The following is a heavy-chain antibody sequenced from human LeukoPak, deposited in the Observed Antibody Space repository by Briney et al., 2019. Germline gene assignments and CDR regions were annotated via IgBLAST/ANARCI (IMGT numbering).Heavy chain of an antibody. Sequence: SETLSLTCAVYGGSFSGYYWSWIRQPPGKGLEWIGEINHSGSTNYNPSLMSRVTISVDTSKNQFSLKLSSVTAADTAVYHCARESQSVLWFGVHLWGHGTLVTVSS. CDR3: ARESQSVLWFGVHL. J-gene: IGHJ4*01. D-gene: IGHD3-10*01. CDR1: GGSFSGYY. V-gene: IGHV4-34*01. CDR2: INHSGST.